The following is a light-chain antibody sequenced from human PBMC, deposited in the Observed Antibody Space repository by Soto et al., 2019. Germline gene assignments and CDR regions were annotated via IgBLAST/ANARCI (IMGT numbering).Light chain of an antibody. V-gene: IGKV3-20*01. Sequence: EIVLTQSPGTLSLTPGERATLSCRASQSVSSTFLAWYQQKPGQAPKVLIYGASTRATGIPDRFSGSGSGTDFTLTISRLEPEDLAMYYCQQYESSRTFGQGTKVDMK. CDR2: GAS. J-gene: IGKJ1*01. CDR3: QQYESSRT. CDR1: QSVSSTF.